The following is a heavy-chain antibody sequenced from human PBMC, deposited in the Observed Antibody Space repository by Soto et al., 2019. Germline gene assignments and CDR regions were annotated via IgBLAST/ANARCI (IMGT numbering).Heavy chain of an antibody. CDR1: GFTFSSYA. Sequence: EVQLLESGGGLVQPGGSLRLSCAASGFTFSSYAMSWVRQAPGKGLVWVSAISGSGGSTYYADYVKCRFTISRDNAKNPLYLQMNSLRAEDTAVYYCAKVFAGYGDFLLQHWGQGTLVTVSS. CDR2: ISGSGGST. J-gene: IGHJ1*01. V-gene: IGHV3-23*01. CDR3: AKVFAGYGDFLLQH. D-gene: IGHD4-17*01.